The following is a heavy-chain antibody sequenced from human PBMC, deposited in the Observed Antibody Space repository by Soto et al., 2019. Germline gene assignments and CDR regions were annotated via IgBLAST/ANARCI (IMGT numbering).Heavy chain of an antibody. CDR1: GFTFSNYA. V-gene: IGHV3-30-3*01. CDR2: ISFRRSNE. Sequence: QVQLVESGGGVVQPGRSLRLSCAASGFTFSNYAIIWIRQAPGKGLEWVAAISFRRSNEYYADSVKGRFTISRDNFKSMQYLQMNSLRAEDTAVYFCARVRGNYARDYSNTNWYFDVWGRGTLVTVSS. D-gene: IGHD4-4*01. CDR3: ARVRGNYARDYSNTNWYFDV. J-gene: IGHJ2*01.